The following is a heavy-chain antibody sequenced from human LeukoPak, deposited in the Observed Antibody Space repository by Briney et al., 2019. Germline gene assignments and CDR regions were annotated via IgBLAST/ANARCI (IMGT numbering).Heavy chain of an antibody. D-gene: IGHD5-18*01. Sequence: GESLKISCKGSGYIFTTYWIGWVRQMPGKGLEWMGIISPGDSDTRYSPSFQGLVTISADKSISTAYLQWSSLKASDTSMYYCARRRYSYGQDFEYWGQGTLVTVSS. CDR1: GYIFTTYW. CDR3: ARRRYSYGQDFEY. V-gene: IGHV5-51*01. J-gene: IGHJ4*02. CDR2: ISPGDSDT.